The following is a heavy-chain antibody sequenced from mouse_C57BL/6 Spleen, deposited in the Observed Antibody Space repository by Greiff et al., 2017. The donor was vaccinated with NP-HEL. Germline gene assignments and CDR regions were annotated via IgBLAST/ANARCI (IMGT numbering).Heavy chain of an antibody. J-gene: IGHJ3*01. CDR1: GYSFTDYN. CDR2: INPNYGTT. CDR3: ARNYDYDGAWFAY. V-gene: IGHV1-39*01. Sequence: VQLQQSGPELVKPGASVKISCKASGYSFTDYNMNWVKPSNGKSLEWIGVINPNYGTTSYNQKFKGKATLTVDQSSSTAYMQLNSLTSEDSAVDYCARNYDYDGAWFAYWGKGTLVTVSA. D-gene: IGHD2-4*01.